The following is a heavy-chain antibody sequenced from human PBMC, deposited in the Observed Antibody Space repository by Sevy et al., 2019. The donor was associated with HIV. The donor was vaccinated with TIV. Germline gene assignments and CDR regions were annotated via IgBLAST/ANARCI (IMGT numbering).Heavy chain of an antibody. CDR2: TYYRSKWYT. Sequence: KQSQTLSLTCAISGDSVASSSAAWNWIRQSPSRGLEWLGRTYYRSKWYTDYALSVKSRIIINPDTSKNQFSLQLNSVTPEDTAVYYYAGAEVATGGYDYWGQGTLVTVSS. CDR3: AGAEVATGGYDY. J-gene: IGHJ4*02. V-gene: IGHV6-1*01. CDR1: GDSVASSSAA. D-gene: IGHD5-12*01.